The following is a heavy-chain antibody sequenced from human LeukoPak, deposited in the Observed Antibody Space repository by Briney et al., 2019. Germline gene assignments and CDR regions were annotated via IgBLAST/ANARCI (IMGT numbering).Heavy chain of an antibody. CDR2: IYGGGST. CDR3: ASWPGGWYGEDS. Sequence: GGCLRLSCAATGLTVSSNFMSWVRQAPGKGLEWVSVIYGGGSTYYADSVKGRFTISRDTPKNTLYLQMNSLRVEDTAVYYCASWPGGWYGEDSWGQGTLVTVSS. V-gene: IGHV3-53*01. J-gene: IGHJ4*02. D-gene: IGHD6-19*01. CDR1: GLTVSSNF.